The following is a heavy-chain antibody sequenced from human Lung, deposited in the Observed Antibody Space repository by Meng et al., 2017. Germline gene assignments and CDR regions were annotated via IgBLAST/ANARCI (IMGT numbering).Heavy chain of an antibody. Sequence: QVPLVQSGGEVKKPGASVKVSCKASGYIFTRYGITWVRQAPGQGLEWMGWISGYNGNTNYAQKLQGRVTMTTDTSTSTAYMELRSLRSDDTAVYYCARAEEEYCSGGSCPNFDFWGQGTLVTVSS. CDR2: ISGYNGNT. CDR3: ARAEEEYCSGGSCPNFDF. J-gene: IGHJ4*02. D-gene: IGHD2-15*01. V-gene: IGHV1-18*01. CDR1: GYIFTRYG.